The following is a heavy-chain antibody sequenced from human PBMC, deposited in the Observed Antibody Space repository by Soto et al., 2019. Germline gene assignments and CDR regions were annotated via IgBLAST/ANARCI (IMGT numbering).Heavy chain of an antibody. CDR3: TKGGIPRRYNIPKVDFDY. Sequence: PGGSLRLSCAASGFIFSNYAMSLVRQAPGRGLEWVSAISGSGATTYYPDSVKGRFTISRDNSKNTLYLQMNNLRADDTAVYYCTKGGIPRRYNIPKVDFDYWGQGSLGTVSS. V-gene: IGHV3-23*01. J-gene: IGHJ4*02. D-gene: IGHD1-1*01. CDR2: ISGSGATT. CDR1: GFIFSNYA.